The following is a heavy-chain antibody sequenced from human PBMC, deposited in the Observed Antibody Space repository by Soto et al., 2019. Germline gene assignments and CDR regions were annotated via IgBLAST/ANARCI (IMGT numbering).Heavy chain of an antibody. Sequence: EVQLVESGGGLVQPGGSPRLSCAASGFTFSNYAMDWVRQAPGKVLEYVSGISSNGVGTYYANSVKDRFTISRDNSKNTLYLQMGSLRAEDMAVYYCARREQSAYYYIDVWGKGTSVTVSS. CDR3: ARREQSAYYYIDV. J-gene: IGHJ6*03. CDR2: ISSNGVGT. D-gene: IGHD6-19*01. V-gene: IGHV3-64*01. CDR1: GFTFSNYA.